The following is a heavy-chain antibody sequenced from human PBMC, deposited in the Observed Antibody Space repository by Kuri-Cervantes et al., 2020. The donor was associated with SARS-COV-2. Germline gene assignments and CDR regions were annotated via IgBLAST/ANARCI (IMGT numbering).Heavy chain of an antibody. D-gene: IGHD6-19*01. CDR1: GFTFHTYE. CDR2: ISVTASTI. Sequence: GESLKISCEGSGFTFHTYEMNWVRQAPGKGLEWISYISVTASTIYYADSVKGRFTVSRDNAKNSLYLQMNSLRAEDTAVYYCAKDWLPDDAFDIWGQGTMVTVSS. J-gene: IGHJ3*02. V-gene: IGHV3-48*03. CDR3: AKDWLPDDAFDI.